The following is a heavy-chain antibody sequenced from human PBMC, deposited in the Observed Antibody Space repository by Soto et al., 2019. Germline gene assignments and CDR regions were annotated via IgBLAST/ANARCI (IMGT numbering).Heavy chain of an antibody. CDR1: GYTFTSYG. V-gene: IGHV1-18*01. Sequence: ASVKVSCKASGYTFTSYGISWVRQALGQGLEWMGWISAYNGNTNYAQKLQGRVTMTTDTSTSTAYMELRSLRSDDTAVYYCARDSVLAARGYFDYWGQGTLVTVSS. CDR2: ISAYNGNT. CDR3: ARDSVLAARGYFDY. J-gene: IGHJ4*02. D-gene: IGHD6-6*01.